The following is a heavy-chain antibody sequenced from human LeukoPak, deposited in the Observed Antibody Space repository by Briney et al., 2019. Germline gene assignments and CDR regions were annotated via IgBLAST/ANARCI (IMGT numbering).Heavy chain of an antibody. Sequence: PSGTLSLTCTVSGGSISSSSYYWGWIRQPPGKGLEWIGSIYYSGSTYYNPSLKSRVTISVDTSKNQFSLKLSSVTAADTAVYYCARGSYSSGWYPGGAFDIWGQGTMVTVSS. D-gene: IGHD6-19*01. CDR1: GGSISSSSYY. CDR3: ARGSYSSGWYPGGAFDI. J-gene: IGHJ3*02. CDR2: IYYSGST. V-gene: IGHV4-39*01.